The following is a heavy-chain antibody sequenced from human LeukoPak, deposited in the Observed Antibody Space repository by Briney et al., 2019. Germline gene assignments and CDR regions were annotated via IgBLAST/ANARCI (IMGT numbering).Heavy chain of an antibody. J-gene: IGHJ4*02. Sequence: SQTLSLTCTVSGGSISSGDYYWSWIRQPPGKGLEWIGYINYSGTTYYNPSLKSRITISVDTSKSQLSLRLTSVTAADTAVYYCARARSCTGGKCFRSFDYWGQGTLVTVSS. D-gene: IGHD2-8*02. CDR1: GGSISSGDYY. CDR2: INYSGTT. CDR3: ARARSCTGGKCFRSFDY. V-gene: IGHV4-30-4*08.